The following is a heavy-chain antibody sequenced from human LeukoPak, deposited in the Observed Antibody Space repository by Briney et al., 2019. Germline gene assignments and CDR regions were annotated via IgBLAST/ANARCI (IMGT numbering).Heavy chain of an antibody. J-gene: IGHJ4*02. CDR3: ARDPHIAAAGTIFDY. D-gene: IGHD6-13*01. CDR2: ISSSSTTR. V-gene: IGHV3-48*02. Sequence: PGGSLRLSCVVSGFTFSSCSMNWVRQAPGKGLEWVPYISSSSTTRYYADSVKGRFTISRDNAKNSLYLQMNSLRDEDSAVYYCARDPHIAAAGTIFDYWGQGTLVTVSS. CDR1: GFTFSSCS.